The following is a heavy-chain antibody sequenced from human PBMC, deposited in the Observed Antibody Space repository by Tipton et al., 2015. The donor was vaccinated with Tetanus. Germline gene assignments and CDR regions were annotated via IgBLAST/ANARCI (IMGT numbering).Heavy chain of an antibody. D-gene: IGHD2-21*01. CDR1: GFSFRDFG. V-gene: IGHV3-48*02. Sequence: SLRLSCAASGFSFRDFGMNWVRQAPGKGLEWVSYISYSSTSIYYAASVKGRFVVSRDNAKNSLYLQMNTLRDDDTAVYYCARRGEARANWFDSWGQGTPVTVSS. CDR3: ARRGEARANWFDS. CDR2: ISYSSTSI. J-gene: IGHJ5*01.